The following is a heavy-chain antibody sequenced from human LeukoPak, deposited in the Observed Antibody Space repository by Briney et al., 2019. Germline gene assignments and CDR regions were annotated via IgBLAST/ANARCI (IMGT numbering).Heavy chain of an antibody. CDR2: MGPTGDT. CDR1: GFTFTKFA. CDR3: AKHRGYGSGSFPGLEYFQH. J-gene: IGHJ1*01. D-gene: IGHD3-10*01. V-gene: IGHV3-23*01. Sequence: GGSLRLSCAGSGFTFTKFAMAWVRQAPGKGLEWVSSMGPTGDTYYLDSVKGRFSLSRDVSKSTMSLHMSTLRVDDTAVYYCAKHRGYGSGSFPGLEYFQHWGQGTLVTVSS.